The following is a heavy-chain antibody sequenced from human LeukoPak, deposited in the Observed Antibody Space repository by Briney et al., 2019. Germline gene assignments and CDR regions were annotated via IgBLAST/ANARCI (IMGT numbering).Heavy chain of an antibody. CDR2: MNPDSGNT. CDR1: GYTYTSHD. CDR3: ARAQLGARALPDY. J-gene: IGHJ4*02. D-gene: IGHD6-6*01. Sequence: ASVTVYCSSSGYTYTSHDINWVRQATGQGHEWMGWMNPDSGNTGYAPKLRGRVTMTRNTSISTAYMELSGLTSDDTAVYYCARAQLGARALPDYWGQGTLVTVSS. V-gene: IGHV1-8*01.